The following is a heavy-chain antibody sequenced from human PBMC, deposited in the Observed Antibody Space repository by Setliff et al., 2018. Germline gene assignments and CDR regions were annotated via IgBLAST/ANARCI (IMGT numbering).Heavy chain of an antibody. J-gene: IGHJ3*02. CDR3: ARRYSSGWHPDVLDI. Sequence: PSETLSLTCTVSGYSISSGYYWGWIRQPPGKGLEWIGSIYHSGSTYYNPSLKSRVTISVDTSKNQFSLKLSSVTAADTAVYYCARRYSSGWHPDVLDIWGQGTMVTVSS. D-gene: IGHD6-19*01. V-gene: IGHV4-38-2*02. CDR1: GYSISSGYY. CDR2: IYHSGST.